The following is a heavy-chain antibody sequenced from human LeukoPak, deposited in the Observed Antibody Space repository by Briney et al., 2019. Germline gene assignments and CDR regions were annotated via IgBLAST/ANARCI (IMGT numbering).Heavy chain of an antibody. CDR2: INPNSGGT. CDR3: ASPPLGYYDSSGPEFDY. Sequence: ASVKVSRKASGYTFTGYYMHWVRQAPGQGLEWMGWINPNSGGTNYAQKFQGRVTMTRDASISTAYMELSRLRSDDTAVYYCASPPLGYYDSSGPEFDYWGQGTLVTVSS. CDR1: GYTFTGYY. V-gene: IGHV1-2*02. J-gene: IGHJ4*02. D-gene: IGHD3-22*01.